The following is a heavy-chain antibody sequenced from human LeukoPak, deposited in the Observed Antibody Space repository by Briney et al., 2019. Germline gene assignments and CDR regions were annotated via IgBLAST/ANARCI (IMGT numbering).Heavy chain of an antibody. J-gene: IGHJ5*02. V-gene: IGHV1-18*01. CDR1: GYTFTSYG. CDR3: ARDTAMAYYEESYFDP. CDR2: ISAYNGNT. D-gene: IGHD5-18*01. Sequence: ASVKVSCKASGYTFTSYGISWVRQAPGQGLECTGWISAYNGNTNYAQNFQDRLTMTTDKSTSTAYMELRSLRSDDTAVYYCARDTAMAYYEESYFDPWGQGTLVTVSS.